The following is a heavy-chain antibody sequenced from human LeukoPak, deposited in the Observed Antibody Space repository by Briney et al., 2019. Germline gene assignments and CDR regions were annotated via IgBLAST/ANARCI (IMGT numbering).Heavy chain of an antibody. CDR3: ARTAGSDLSVDY. CDR2: INHSGST. J-gene: IGHJ4*02. V-gene: IGHV4-34*01. Sequence: SETLSLTCAVYGGSFSGYYWSWIRQPPGKGLEWIGEINHSGSTNYNPSLKSRVTISVDTSKNQFSLKLSSVTAADTAVYYCARTAGSDLSVDYWGQGTLVTVSS. D-gene: IGHD6-19*01. CDR1: GGSFSGYY.